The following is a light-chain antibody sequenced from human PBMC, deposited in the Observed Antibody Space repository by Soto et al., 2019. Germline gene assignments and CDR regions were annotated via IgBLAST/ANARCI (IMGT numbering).Light chain of an antibody. CDR1: SSDVGGYNY. Sequence: QSALTQPRSVSGSPGQSVTISCTGTSSDVGGYNYVSWYQQHPGKAPKLMIYDVSKRPSGVPDRFSGSKSGNTASLTISGLQAEDEAAYYCCPYAGSYTWVFGTGTKVTVL. J-gene: IGLJ1*01. CDR3: CPYAGSYTWV. V-gene: IGLV2-11*01. CDR2: DVS.